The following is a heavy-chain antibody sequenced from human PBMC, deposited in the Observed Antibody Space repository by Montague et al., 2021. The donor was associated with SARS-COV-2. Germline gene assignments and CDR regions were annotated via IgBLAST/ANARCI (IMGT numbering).Heavy chain of an antibody. CDR3: ARLRDGVVPSPILGVGPYYSYYYMDV. V-gene: IGHV4-34*01. J-gene: IGHJ6*03. CDR1: GTSFSGYY. CDR2: INHGGST. Sequence: ETLSLTCAVHGTSFSGYYWNWIRQPPGKGLEWIGEINHGGSTKYSPSLKSRLTISADTSKNQFSLKLTSVAAADTAVYYCARLRDGVVPSPILGVGPYYSYYYMDVWGRGTTVTASS. D-gene: IGHD3-10*01.